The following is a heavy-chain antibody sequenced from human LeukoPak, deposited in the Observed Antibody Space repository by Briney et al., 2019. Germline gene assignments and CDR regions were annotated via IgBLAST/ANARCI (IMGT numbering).Heavy chain of an antibody. Sequence: GESLKISCKGSGYSFTSYWIGWVRQMPGKGLEWMGIIYPGDSDTRYSPSFQGQVTISADKSISTAYLQWSSLKASDTAMYYCARQANERRWFGESDAFDIWGQGTMVTVSS. CDR2: IYPGDSDT. CDR3: ARQANERRWFGESDAFDI. V-gene: IGHV5-51*01. J-gene: IGHJ3*02. CDR1: GYSFTSYW. D-gene: IGHD3-10*01.